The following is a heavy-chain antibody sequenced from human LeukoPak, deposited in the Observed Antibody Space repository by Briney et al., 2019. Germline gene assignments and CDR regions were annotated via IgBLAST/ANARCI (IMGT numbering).Heavy chain of an antibody. V-gene: IGHV3-23*01. CDR1: GFTFNSYA. CDR2: IFGSGGSA. Sequence: GGSLRLSCAASGFTFNSYAMYWVRQALGKGLEWVSGIFGSGGSAHYADSVKGRFTISRDNSKNTLYLQLNSLRAEDTAVYYCARDSTYYYDSGSSGPHYFDNWGQGTLVTVSS. D-gene: IGHD3-10*01. J-gene: IGHJ4*02. CDR3: ARDSTYYYDSGSSGPHYFDN.